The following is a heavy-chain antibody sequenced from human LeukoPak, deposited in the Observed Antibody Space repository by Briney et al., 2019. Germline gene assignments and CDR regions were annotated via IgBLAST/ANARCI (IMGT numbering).Heavy chain of an antibody. CDR2: FDPEDGET. CDR1: GGTFSSYA. CDR3: ATSRSSWWSTFDI. Sequence: ASVKVSCKASGGTFSSYAISWVRQAPGKGLEWMGGFDPEDGETIYAQKFQGRVTMTEDTSTDTVYMELSSLRSEDTAVYYCATSRSSWWSTFDIWGQGTMVTVSS. D-gene: IGHD2-15*01. V-gene: IGHV1-24*01. J-gene: IGHJ3*02.